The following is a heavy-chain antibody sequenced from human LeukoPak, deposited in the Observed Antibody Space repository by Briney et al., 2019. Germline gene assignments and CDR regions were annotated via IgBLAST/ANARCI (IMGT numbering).Heavy chain of an antibody. CDR2: ISSTGGTI. V-gene: IGHV3-9*01. D-gene: IGHD2-15*01. J-gene: IGHJ3*02. CDR1: GFTFDDYA. CDR3: ARGYSRAAFDI. Sequence: PGRSLRLSCAASGFTFDDYAMHWVRQAPGKGLEWVSFISSTGGTIYYADAVKGRFTVSRDDAKNSLLLQMNSLRAEDTALYYCARGYSRAAFDIWGQGTMVTVSS.